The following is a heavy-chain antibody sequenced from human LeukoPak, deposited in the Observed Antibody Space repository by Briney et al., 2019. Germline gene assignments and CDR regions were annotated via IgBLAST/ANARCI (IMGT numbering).Heavy chain of an antibody. J-gene: IGHJ4*02. Sequence: SETLSLTCTVSVGSISSYYWRWIRQPPWKGLEWIGYIYYSGSTNYNPSLKSRVTISVDTSKNQFSLKLSSVTAADTAVYYCARAMTRVGATTFDYWGQGTLVTVSS. CDR3: ARAMTRVGATTFDY. CDR2: IYYSGST. D-gene: IGHD1-26*01. V-gene: IGHV4-59*01. CDR1: VGSISSYY.